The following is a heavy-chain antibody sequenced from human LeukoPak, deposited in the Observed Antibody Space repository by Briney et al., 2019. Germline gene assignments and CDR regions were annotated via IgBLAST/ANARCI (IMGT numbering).Heavy chain of an antibody. CDR2: ISGSGGST. Sequence: PGGSLRLSCAASGFTFSSYAMSWVRQAPGKGLEWVSAISGSGGSTYYADSVKGRFTISRDNSKNTLYLQMNSLRAEDTAVYYCAKPTGIVVVLYYFDYWGQGTLVTVSS. J-gene: IGHJ4*02. D-gene: IGHD3-22*01. V-gene: IGHV3-23*01. CDR3: AKPTGIVVVLYYFDY. CDR1: GFTFSSYA.